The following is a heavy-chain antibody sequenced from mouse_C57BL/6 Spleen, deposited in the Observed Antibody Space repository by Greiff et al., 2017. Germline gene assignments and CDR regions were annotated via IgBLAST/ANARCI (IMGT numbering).Heavy chain of an antibody. Sequence: VQLQQSGPELVKPGASVKISCKASGYTFTDYYMNWVKQSHGKSLEWIGDINPNNGGTSYNQKFKGKATLTVDKSSSTAYMELRSLTSEDSAVYYCARGDSNYEGPFAYWGQGTLVTVSA. V-gene: IGHV1-26*01. CDR2: INPNNGGT. J-gene: IGHJ3*01. CDR1: GYTFTDYY. D-gene: IGHD2-5*01. CDR3: ARGDSNYEGPFAY.